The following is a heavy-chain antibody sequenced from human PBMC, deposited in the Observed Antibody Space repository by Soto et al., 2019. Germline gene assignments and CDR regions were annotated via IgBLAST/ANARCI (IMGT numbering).Heavy chain of an antibody. CDR1: SASLGYHY. CDR3: ARDLGSTVTTLYYHYYGMDV. J-gene: IGHJ6*02. Sequence: PSKTVSLTCAVFSASLGYHYWAWIRQSPDKGLEWIGRIYTSGSTNYNPSLKSRVTMSVDKSKNQFSLKLSSVTAADTAVYYCARDLGSTVTTLYYHYYGMDVWGQGTTVPVSS. D-gene: IGHD4-17*01. V-gene: IGHV4-4*07. CDR2: IYTSGST.